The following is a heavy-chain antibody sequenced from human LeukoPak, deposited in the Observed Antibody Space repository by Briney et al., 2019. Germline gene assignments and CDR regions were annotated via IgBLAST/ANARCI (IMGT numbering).Heavy chain of an antibody. V-gene: IGHV1-3*01. D-gene: IGHD4-17*01. J-gene: IGHJ4*02. CDR3: ARVGHAVTTD. CDR2: INAGSGNT. Sequence: ASVKVSCKASGYTFTSYAMHWVRQAPGQRLEWMGWINAGSGNTKYSQKFQGRVTITRDTSASTAYMELSSLRSEDTAVYYCARVGHAVTTDWGQGTLVTVSS. CDR1: GYTFTSYA.